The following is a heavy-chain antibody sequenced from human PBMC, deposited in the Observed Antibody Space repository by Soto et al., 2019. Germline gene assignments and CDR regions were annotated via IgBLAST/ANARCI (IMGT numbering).Heavy chain of an antibody. CDR1: GGSISSSNW. CDR3: ASGIAVASTNWFDP. J-gene: IGHJ5*02. CDR2: IYHSGST. D-gene: IGHD6-19*01. V-gene: IGHV4-4*02. Sequence: SETLSLTCAVSGGSISSSNWWSWVRPPPGKGLEWIGEIYHSGSTNYNPSLKSRVTISVDKSKNQFSLKLSSVTAADTAVYYCASGIAVASTNWFDPWGQGTLVTVSS.